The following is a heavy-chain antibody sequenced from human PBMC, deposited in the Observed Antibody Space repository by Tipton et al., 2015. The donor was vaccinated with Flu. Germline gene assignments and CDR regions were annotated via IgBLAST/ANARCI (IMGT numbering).Heavy chain of an antibody. CDR3: ARDGFGYYGMDV. J-gene: IGHJ6*02. Sequence: TLSLTCTVSGGSISSSNYYWTWSRQPAGKGLEYIGRNYTSGSSNYNPSLESRATISADTSKSQLSLKLSSVTAADTAVYYCARDGFGYYGMDVWGQGTTVTVSS. D-gene: IGHD3-16*01. CDR2: NYTSGSS. CDR1: GGSISSSNYY. V-gene: IGHV4-61*02.